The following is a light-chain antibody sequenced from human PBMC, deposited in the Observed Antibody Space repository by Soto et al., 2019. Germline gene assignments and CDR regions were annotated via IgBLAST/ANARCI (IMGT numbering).Light chain of an antibody. CDR2: GAS. Sequence: EIVLTQSPGTLSLSPGERATLSCRASQSVSSSFLAWYQQKPGQAPRLLISGASSRATGIPDRFSGSGSGTYFTLTISRREPEDVAVYYCQQYGSSPLTCGGGTRVEIK. J-gene: IGKJ4*01. CDR3: QQYGSSPLT. V-gene: IGKV3-20*01. CDR1: QSVSSSF.